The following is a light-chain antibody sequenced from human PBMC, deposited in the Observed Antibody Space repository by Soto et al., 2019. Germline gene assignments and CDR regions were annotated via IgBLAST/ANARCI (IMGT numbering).Light chain of an antibody. J-gene: IGKJ4*01. CDR1: QSVSRF. Sequence: EIVLTQSPATLSLSPGEGAALSCRPSQSVSRFLAWYQQKPGQAPRLLIYGASNRATGIPTRFSGSGSGTDFTLTISSLEAEDFALYYCHQRSTWPLTFGGGTKVEIK. V-gene: IGKV3-11*01. CDR2: GAS. CDR3: HQRSTWPLT.